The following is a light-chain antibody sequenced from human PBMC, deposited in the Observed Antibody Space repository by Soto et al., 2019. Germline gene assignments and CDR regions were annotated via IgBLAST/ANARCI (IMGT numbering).Light chain of an antibody. CDR1: SSDVGGYNY. J-gene: IGLJ3*02. CDR3: CSYAGSYTWV. CDR2: DVS. Sequence: QSALTQPRSVSGSPGQSVTISCTGTSSDVGGYNYVSWYQPHPGKAPKLMIYDVSKRPSGAPDRFSGSKSGNTASLTISGLQAEDEADYYCCSYAGSYTWVFGGGTKLTVL. V-gene: IGLV2-11*01.